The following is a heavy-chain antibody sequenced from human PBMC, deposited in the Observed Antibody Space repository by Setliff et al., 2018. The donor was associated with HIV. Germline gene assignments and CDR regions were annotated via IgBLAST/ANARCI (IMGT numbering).Heavy chain of an antibody. J-gene: IGHJ4*02. D-gene: IGHD3-3*01. CDR3: ARSQPDTIFGVVIFDY. CDR2: VYYSGST. Sequence: PSETLSLTCTVSGGSISSSGPGYYWGWVRQAPGGGLEWIGGVYYSGSTYYNPSLKSRVTISLDTSKNQLSLRLTSMTAADTAVYYCARSQPDTIFGVVIFDYWGQGKMVTVPQ. CDR1: GGSISSSGPGYY. V-gene: IGHV4-39*01.